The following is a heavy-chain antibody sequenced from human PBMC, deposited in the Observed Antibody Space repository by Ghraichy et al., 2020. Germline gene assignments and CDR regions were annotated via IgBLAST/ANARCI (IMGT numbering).Heavy chain of an antibody. CDR1: GFTFNNYG. V-gene: IGHV3-33*01. CDR2: VWYDGRNK. Sequence: GGSLRLSCAASGFTFNNYGMHWVRQAPGKGLEWVAVVWYDGRNKYYADSVKGRFTISRDNSKDTVFLQMNSLRAEDTAVYYCARDVLRWLQQGAFDIWGHGTMVTVSS. D-gene: IGHD5-24*01. J-gene: IGHJ3*02. CDR3: ARDVLRWLQQGAFDI.